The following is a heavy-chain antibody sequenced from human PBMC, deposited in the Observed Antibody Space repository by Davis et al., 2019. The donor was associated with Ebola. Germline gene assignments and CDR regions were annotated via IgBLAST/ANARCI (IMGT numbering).Heavy chain of an antibody. Sequence: AASVKVSCKASRGTFSTYAISWVRQAPGHGLEWMGWINTNTGNPTYAQGFTGRFVFSLDTSVSTAYLHISSLKAEDTAVYYCAREGNPVPFDYWGQGTLVTVSS. D-gene: IGHD6-6*01. J-gene: IGHJ4*02. V-gene: IGHV7-4-1*02. CDR3: AREGNPVPFDY. CDR1: RGTFSTYA. CDR2: INTNTGNP.